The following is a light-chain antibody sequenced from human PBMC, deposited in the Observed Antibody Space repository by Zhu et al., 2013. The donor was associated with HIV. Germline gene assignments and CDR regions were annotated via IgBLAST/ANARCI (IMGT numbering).Light chain of an antibody. V-gene: IGKV1D-12*01. CDR3: QQGDSFPTT. CDR1: QDINSY. CDR2: ASS. Sequence: DIQMTQSPSSLSASVGDRVTITCRASQDINSYLVWYHQKPGNAPKLLIYASSSLQSGVPSRFRGSGSGTEFTLTISSLQPEDFATYYCQQGDSFPTTFGPGTKVDIK. J-gene: IGKJ3*01.